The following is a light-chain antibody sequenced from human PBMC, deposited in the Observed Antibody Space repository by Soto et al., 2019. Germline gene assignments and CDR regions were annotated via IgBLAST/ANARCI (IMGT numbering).Light chain of an antibody. J-gene: IGKJ2*03. CDR2: AAS. V-gene: IGKV3-20*01. CDR1: QPLVSST. Sequence: SVLTQSPGTLSLSPGESVTLSCRAAQPLVSSTLAWYQLTSGQAPRLLIYAASTRAAGVPDRFSGGGSGTDFTLSISRLEPEDFGLYFCHHHGYSPPYSFGQGTKLEI. CDR3: HHHGYSPPYS.